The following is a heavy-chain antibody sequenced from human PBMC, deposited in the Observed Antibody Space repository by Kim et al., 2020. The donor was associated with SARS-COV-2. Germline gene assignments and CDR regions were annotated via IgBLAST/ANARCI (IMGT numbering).Heavy chain of an antibody. D-gene: IGHD6-6*01. CDR2: IYYSGST. CDR1: GGSISSSSYY. CDR3: ARCFRGSSSDFDY. Sequence: SETLSLTCTVSGGSISSSSYYWGWIRQPPGKGLEWIGSIYYSGSTYYNPSLKSRVTISVDTSKNQFSLKLSSVTAADTAVYYCARCFRGSSSDFDYWGQGTLVTVSS. J-gene: IGHJ4*02. V-gene: IGHV4-39*07.